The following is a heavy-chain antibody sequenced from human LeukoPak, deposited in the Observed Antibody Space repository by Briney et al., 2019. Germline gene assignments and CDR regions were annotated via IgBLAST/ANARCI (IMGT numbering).Heavy chain of an antibody. CDR1: GYTFTSYA. CDR3: ARDLLPTNYDYVWGSIHFDY. CDR2: INTNTGNP. D-gene: IGHD3-16*01. J-gene: IGHJ4*02. V-gene: IGHV7-4-1*02. Sequence: ASVKVSCKASGYTFTSYAMNWVRQAPGQGLEWMGWINTNTGNPTYAQGFTGRFVFSLDTSVSAAYLQISSLKAEDTAVYYCARDLLPTNYDYVWGSIHFDYWGQGTLVTVSS.